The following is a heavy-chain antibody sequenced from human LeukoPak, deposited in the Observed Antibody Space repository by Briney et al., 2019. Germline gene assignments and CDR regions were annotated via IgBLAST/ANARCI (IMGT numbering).Heavy chain of an antibody. D-gene: IGHD6-19*01. J-gene: IGHJ4*02. CDR1: GGTFNSYA. Sequence: SSVKVSCRASGGTFNSYAITWVRQAPGQGLGWMGGIIPLFGPAYYAQNFQGRVTITTDESATTAYMELSGLRSEDTAVYYCARARGSGWYPLRYWGQGTRVTVSS. CDR3: ARARGSGWYPLRY. CDR2: IIPLFGPA. V-gene: IGHV1-69*05.